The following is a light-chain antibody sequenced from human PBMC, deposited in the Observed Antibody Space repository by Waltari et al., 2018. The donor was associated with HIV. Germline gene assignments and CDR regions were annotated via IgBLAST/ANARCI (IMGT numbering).Light chain of an antibody. Sequence: SYELPQPLSVSVALGQTARITCGGNNIGSKNVHWYQQKPGQAPVLVIYRDINRPSGIPERFSGTNSGNTATRTISRAQAGDEADYYWQVWDSSTVVFGGGTKLTVL. V-gene: IGLV3-9*01. CDR2: RDI. J-gene: IGLJ2*01. CDR1: NIGSKN. CDR3: QVWDSSTVV.